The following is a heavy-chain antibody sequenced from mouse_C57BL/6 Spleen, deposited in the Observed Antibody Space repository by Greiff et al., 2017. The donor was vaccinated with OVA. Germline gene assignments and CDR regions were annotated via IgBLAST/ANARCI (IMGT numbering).Heavy chain of an antibody. CDR3: ARNTVFITTVVATQNYAMDY. V-gene: IGHV2-2*01. Sequence: VKLVESGPGLVQPSQSLSITCTVSGFSLTSYGVHWVRQSPGQGLEWLGVIWSGGSTDYNAAFISRLSISKDNSKSQVFFKMNRLQADDTAIYYSARNTVFITTVVATQNYAMDYWGQGTSVTVSS. D-gene: IGHD1-1*01. J-gene: IGHJ4*01. CDR2: IWSGGST. CDR1: GFSLTSYG.